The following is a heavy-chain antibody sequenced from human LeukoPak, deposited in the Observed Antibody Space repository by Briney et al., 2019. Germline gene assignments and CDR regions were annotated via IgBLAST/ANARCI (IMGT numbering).Heavy chain of an antibody. D-gene: IGHD3-3*01. CDR1: GGSFSGYY. CDR3: ARRVRFGDTWVFDY. Sequence: SETLSLTCAVYGGSFSGYYWTWIRQPPGKGLEWIGEINDGGSTNYNPSLRSRATISVDTSKNQFSLKLTSVTAADTAVYYCARRVRFGDTWVFDYWGQGILVTVSS. V-gene: IGHV4-34*01. CDR2: INDGGST. J-gene: IGHJ4*02.